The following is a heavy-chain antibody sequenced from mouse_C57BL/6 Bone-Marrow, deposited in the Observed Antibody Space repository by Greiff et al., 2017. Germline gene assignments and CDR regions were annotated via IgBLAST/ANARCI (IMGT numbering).Heavy chain of an antibody. CDR3: ARGYARDY. J-gene: IGHJ4*01. V-gene: IGHV1-63*01. CDR2: IYPGGGYT. Sequence: QVQLKQSGAELVRPGTSVKMSCKASGYTFTNYWIGWAKQRPGHGLEWIGDIYPGGGYTNYNEKFKGKATLTADKSSSTAYMQFSILTSEDSAIYYFARGYARDYWGQGTSVTVSS. CDR1: GYTFTNYW.